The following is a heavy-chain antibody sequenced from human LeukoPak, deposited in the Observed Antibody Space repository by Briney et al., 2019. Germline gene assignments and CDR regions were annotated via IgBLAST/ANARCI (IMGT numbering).Heavy chain of an antibody. V-gene: IGHV4-59*12. Sequence: SETLSLTCTVSGGSINSYYWSWIRQPPGKGLEWIGYIYYSGSTNYNPSLKSRVTISVDTSKNQFSLKLSSVTAADTAVYYCARDGAGGSYYYYYMDVWGKGTTVTVSS. CDR3: ARDGAGGSYYYYYMDV. D-gene: IGHD3-10*01. CDR1: GGSINSYY. CDR2: IYYSGST. J-gene: IGHJ6*03.